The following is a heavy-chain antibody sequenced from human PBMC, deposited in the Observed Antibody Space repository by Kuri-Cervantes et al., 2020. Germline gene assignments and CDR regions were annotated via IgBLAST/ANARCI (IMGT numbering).Heavy chain of an antibody. CDR3: ARKYGGSYYVYFDS. J-gene: IGHJ4*02. CDR2: IWYDGSNK. CDR1: GFTFSSYG. Sequence: GESLKISCAASGFTFSSYGMHWVRQAPGKGLEWVAVIWYDGSNKYYADSVKGRFTISRDNAKNSLYLQMNSLRAEDTAVYYCARKYGGSYYVYFDSWGQGTLVTVSS. V-gene: IGHV3-33*01. D-gene: IGHD1-26*01.